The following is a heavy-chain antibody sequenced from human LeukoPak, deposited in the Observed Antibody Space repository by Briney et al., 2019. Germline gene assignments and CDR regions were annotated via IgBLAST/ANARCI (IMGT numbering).Heavy chain of an antibody. CDR1: GYTFTGYY. CDR3: AREATADYGDSRFDY. Sequence: ASVKVSCKASGYTFTGYYMHWVRQAPGQGLEWMGWNNPNSGGTNYAQKFQGWVTMTRDTSISTAYMELSRLRSDDTAVYYCAREATADYGDSRFDYWGQGTLVTVSS. V-gene: IGHV1-2*04. D-gene: IGHD4-17*01. CDR2: NNPNSGGT. J-gene: IGHJ4*02.